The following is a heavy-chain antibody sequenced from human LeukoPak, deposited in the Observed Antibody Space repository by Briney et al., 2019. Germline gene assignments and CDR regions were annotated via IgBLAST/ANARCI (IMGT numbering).Heavy chain of an antibody. CDR1: GFTFSSYG. CDR3: AKDLRSSSFWGHYMDV. Sequence: GGSLRLSCAASGFTFSSYGMHWVRQAPGKGLEWVAVISYDGPNKYYADSVKGRFTISRDNSKNTLYLQMNSLRAEDTAVYYCAKDLRSSSFWGHYMDVWGKGTTVTVSS. J-gene: IGHJ6*03. V-gene: IGHV3-30*18. CDR2: ISYDGPNK. D-gene: IGHD6-6*01.